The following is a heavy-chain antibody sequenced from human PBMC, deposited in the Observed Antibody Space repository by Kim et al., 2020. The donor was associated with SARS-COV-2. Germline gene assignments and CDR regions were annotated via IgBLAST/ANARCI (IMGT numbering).Heavy chain of an antibody. CDR3: ASACRGSLSCYFDF. D-gene: IGHD3-16*01. J-gene: IGHJ4*02. V-gene: IGHV3-53*01. CDR1: GFTVSNTY. CDR2: IHPDNSP. Sequence: GGSLRLSCTMSGFTVSNTYVTWVRQAPGKGLEWVSVIHPDNSPYYIDSVKGRFTISRDNSKQTVYLQMTNLRAEDTALYYCASACRGSLSCYFDFWGQGTLVTVSS.